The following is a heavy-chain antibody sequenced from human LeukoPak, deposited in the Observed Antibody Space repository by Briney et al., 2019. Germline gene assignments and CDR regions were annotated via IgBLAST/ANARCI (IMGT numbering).Heavy chain of an antibody. V-gene: IGHV3-23*01. CDR3: AKNAVVVAATYYFDY. CDR2: INPSGANT. D-gene: IGHD2-15*01. CDR1: GFTFSNYV. Sequence: GGSLRLSCAASGFTFSNYVMCWVRQAPGKGLEWISTINPSGANTYYAASVRGRLTISRDNSKDSLHLQMNGLRADDTAIYYCAKNAVVVAATYYFDYWGQGTLVTVSS. J-gene: IGHJ4*02.